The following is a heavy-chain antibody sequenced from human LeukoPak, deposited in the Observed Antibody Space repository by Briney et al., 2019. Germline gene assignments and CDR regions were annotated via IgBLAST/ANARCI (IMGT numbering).Heavy chain of an antibody. J-gene: IGHJ5*02. Sequence: ASVRVSCKTSRYTFTDYYMHWVRQAPGQGLQWMGWINPNSGGTNYAQKFQGRVTMTRDTSISTAYMELSRLRSGDTAVYYCARGGWSLGYCSSSSCLDWFDTWGQGTLVTVSS. CDR2: INPNSGGT. CDR3: ARGGWSLGYCSSSSCLDWFDT. CDR1: RYTFTDYY. D-gene: IGHD2-2*01. V-gene: IGHV1-2*02.